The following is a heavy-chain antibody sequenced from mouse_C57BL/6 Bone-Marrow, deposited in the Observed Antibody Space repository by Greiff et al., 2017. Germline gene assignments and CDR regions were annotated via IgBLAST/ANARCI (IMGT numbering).Heavy chain of an antibody. D-gene: IGHD2-10*02. CDR2: INPSTGGT. V-gene: IGHV1-42*01. CDR3: ARRGYGNYWFDY. J-gene: IGHJ2*01. Sequence: VQLQQSGPELVKPGASVKISCKASGYSFTGYYINWVKQSPEQSLEWIGEINPSTGGTTYNQKFKAKATLTVDKSSSTAYMELKSLTSEDSAVYYCARRGYGNYWFDYWGQGTILTVSS. CDR1: GYSFTGYY.